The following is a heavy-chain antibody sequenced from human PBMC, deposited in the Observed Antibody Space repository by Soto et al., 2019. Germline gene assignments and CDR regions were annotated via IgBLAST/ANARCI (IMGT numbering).Heavy chain of an antibody. CDR2: IWYDGSNK. J-gene: IGHJ5*02. CDR3: ARDRGECSSWPWNTYNWFDL. D-gene: IGHD6-13*01. Sequence: AGGSLRLSCAASGFTFSSYGMHWVRQAPGKGLEWVAVIWYDGSNKYYADSVKGRFTISRDNSKNTLYLQMNSLRAEDTAVYYCARDRGECSSWPWNTYNWFDLWGQGNLVTVSS. V-gene: IGHV3-33*01. CDR1: GFTFSSYG.